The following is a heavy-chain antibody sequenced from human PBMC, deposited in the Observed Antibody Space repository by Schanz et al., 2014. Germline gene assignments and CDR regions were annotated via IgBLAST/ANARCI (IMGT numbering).Heavy chain of an antibody. D-gene: IGHD3-10*01. CDR2: SSGGGGTT. V-gene: IGHV3-23*01. CDR1: GFNFSDYA. CDR3: AKDGPGGSGSYSADGGMDV. Sequence: EVHLLESGGGLVPPGGSLRLSCAASGFNFSDYAMCWVRQAPGKGLEWVAASSGGGGTTYYTDSVKGRFTIARDNSKRAMYLQMNSLRAEDTAVYYCAKDGPGGSGSYSADGGMDVWGQGTTVTVSS. J-gene: IGHJ6*02.